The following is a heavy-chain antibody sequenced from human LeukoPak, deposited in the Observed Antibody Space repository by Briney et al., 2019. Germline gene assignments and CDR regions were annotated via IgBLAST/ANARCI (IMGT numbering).Heavy chain of an antibody. CDR2: ISISGTST. J-gene: IGHJ6*03. CDR1: GLTFDYYA. CDR3: ARVRRDPDYYMDV. V-gene: IGHV3-23*01. Sequence: GGSLRLSCAASGLTFDYYAMSWVRQAPGKGLEWVSRISISGTSTYYADSVKGQFTISRDNSENTLYLHMNSLRAEDTAVYYCARVRRDPDYYMDVWGKGTTVTVSS. D-gene: IGHD5-24*01.